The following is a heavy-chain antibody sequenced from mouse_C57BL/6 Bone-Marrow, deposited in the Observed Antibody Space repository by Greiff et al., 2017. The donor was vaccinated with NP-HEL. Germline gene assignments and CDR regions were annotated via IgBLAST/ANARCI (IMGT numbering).Heavy chain of an antibody. CDR3: ARPPYGSAWFAY. V-gene: IGHV5-6*01. Sequence: EVKLMESGGDLVKPGGSLKLSCAASGFTFSSYGMSWVRQTPDKRLEWVATISSGGSYTYYPDSVKGRFTISRDNAKNTLYLQMSSLKSEDTAMYYCARPPYGSAWFAYWGQGTLVTVSA. CDR1: GFTFSSYG. CDR2: ISSGGSYT. J-gene: IGHJ3*01. D-gene: IGHD1-1*01.